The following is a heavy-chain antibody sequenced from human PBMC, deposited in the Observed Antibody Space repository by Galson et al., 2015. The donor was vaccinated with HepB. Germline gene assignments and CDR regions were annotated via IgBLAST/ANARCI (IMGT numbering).Heavy chain of an antibody. CDR2: IIPIFGTA. CDR3: ARDSSYDYGDYNWYFDL. Sequence: SVKVSCKASGGTFSSYAISWVRQAPGQGLEWMGGIIPIFGTANYAQKFQGRVTITADESTSTAYMELSSLRSEDTAVYYCARDSSYDYGDYNWYFDLWGRGTLVTVSS. CDR1: GGTFSSYA. D-gene: IGHD4-17*01. J-gene: IGHJ2*01. V-gene: IGHV1-69*13.